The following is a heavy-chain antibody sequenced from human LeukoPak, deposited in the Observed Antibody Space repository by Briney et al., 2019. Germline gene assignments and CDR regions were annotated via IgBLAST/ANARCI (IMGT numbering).Heavy chain of an antibody. CDR1: GFSFTNYW. CDR3: ARQRFTMRAYAGNWFDP. CDR2: IYPGDSDT. J-gene: IGHJ5*02. D-gene: IGHD3-10*01. Sequence: GESLKISCKASGFSFTNYWIGWVRQMPGKGLEWMGIIYPGDSDTRYSPSFQGQVTISADKSISTAYLQWSSLKASDTAMYYCARQRFTMRAYAGNWFDPWGQGTLVTVSS. V-gene: IGHV5-51*01.